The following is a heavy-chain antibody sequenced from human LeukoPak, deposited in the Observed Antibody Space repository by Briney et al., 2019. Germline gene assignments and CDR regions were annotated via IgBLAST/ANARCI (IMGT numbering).Heavy chain of an antibody. V-gene: IGHV1-46*01. J-gene: IGHJ3*02. D-gene: IGHD3-10*01. Sequence: ASVKVSCKASGYTFTSYYMHWVQQAPGQGLEWMGIINPSGGSTSYAQKFQGRVTMTRDTSTSTVYMELSSLRSEDTAVYYCATACNYGRDASDIWGQGTMVTVSS. CDR1: GYTFTSYY. CDR3: ATACNYGRDASDI. CDR2: INPSGGST.